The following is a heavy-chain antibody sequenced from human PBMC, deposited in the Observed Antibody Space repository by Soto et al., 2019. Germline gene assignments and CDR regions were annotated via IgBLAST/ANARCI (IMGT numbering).Heavy chain of an antibody. D-gene: IGHD2-15*01. CDR1: GFTFNNYG. CDR3: AKVAAVENYYYYGMDV. J-gene: IGHJ6*02. Sequence: QVQLVESGGGVVQPGESLRLSCAASGFTFNNYGMHWVRQAPGKGLEWVAVISFDGSNKYYADSVKVRFTISRDYSKNTLYLQMNNLRAEDTAVYYCAKVAAVENYYYYGMDVWGHGTTVTFSS. CDR2: ISFDGSNK. V-gene: IGHV3-30*18.